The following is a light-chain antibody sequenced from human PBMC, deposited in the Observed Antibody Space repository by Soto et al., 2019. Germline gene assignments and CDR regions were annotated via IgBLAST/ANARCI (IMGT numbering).Light chain of an antibody. V-gene: IGLV2-14*01. CDR2: EVS. CDR3: SSYTSSSTLGYV. J-gene: IGLJ1*01. CDR1: SSDVGGYNY. Sequence: QSALTQPASVSGSPGQSITISCTGTSSDVGGYNYVSWYQQHPGKAPKLMIYEVSNRPSRVSNRFSGSKSGNTASLTISGLQAEDEADYYCSSYTSSSTLGYVFGTGTKVTVL.